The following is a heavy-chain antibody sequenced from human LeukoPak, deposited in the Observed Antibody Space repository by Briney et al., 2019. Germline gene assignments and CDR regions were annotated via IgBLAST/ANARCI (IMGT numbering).Heavy chain of an antibody. CDR2: TNHSGST. CDR3: AGRSYYYGMDV. V-gene: IGHV4-34*01. Sequence: SETLSLTCAVYGGSFSGYYWSWIRQPPGKGLEWIGETNHSGSTNYNPSLKSRVTISVDTSKNQFSLKLSSVTAADTAVYYCAGRSYYYGMDVWGQGTTVTVSS. J-gene: IGHJ6*02. CDR1: GGSFSGYY.